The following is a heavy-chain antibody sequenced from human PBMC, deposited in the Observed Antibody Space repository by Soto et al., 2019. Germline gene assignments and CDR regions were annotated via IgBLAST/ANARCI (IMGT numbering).Heavy chain of an antibody. CDR2: TYYRSQWYN. CDR3: VRSSNWSFDS. J-gene: IGHJ4*02. Sequence: QLRLQQSGPGLVEPSQTLSLTCAVSGDSVSSNSAVWNWIRQSPSRGLEWLGRTYYRSQWYNDYAVSVKSRITSNPGTSKNQLSLQLNSVTPEDTAVYYCVRSSNWSFDSWGQGTLVTVSS. V-gene: IGHV6-1*01. D-gene: IGHD6-13*01. CDR1: GDSVSSNSAV.